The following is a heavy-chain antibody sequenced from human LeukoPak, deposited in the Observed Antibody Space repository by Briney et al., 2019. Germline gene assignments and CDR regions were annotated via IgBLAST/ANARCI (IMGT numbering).Heavy chain of an antibody. J-gene: IGHJ5*02. CDR2: IYHSGST. V-gene: IGHV4-4*08. Sequence: SETLSLTCSVSGGSIYTYYWSWIRQSPGKGLEWIGYIYHSGSTNYNPSLKSRVTISVDTSKNQVSLKLSSVTAADTAVYYCARCHPHVTTNWFDPWGQGTLVTVSS. CDR3: ARCHPHVTTNWFDP. D-gene: IGHD1-14*01. CDR1: GGSIYTYY.